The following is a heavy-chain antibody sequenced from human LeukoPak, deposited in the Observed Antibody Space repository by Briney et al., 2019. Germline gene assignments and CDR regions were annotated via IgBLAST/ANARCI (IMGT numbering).Heavy chain of an antibody. V-gene: IGHV3-53*04. D-gene: IGHD3-22*01. CDR1: GFSVSGNY. J-gene: IGHJ3*02. CDR3: ARWKMEGIVVDVFDI. CDR2: IYSGGAT. Sequence: GGSLRLSCAASGFSVSGNYMSWVRQAPGKGLEWVSAIYSGGATYYTDSVKGRFTMSRHTSKNTLDLQMNSLRVEDTAVYYRARWKMEGIVVDVFDIWGQGTRVTVSS.